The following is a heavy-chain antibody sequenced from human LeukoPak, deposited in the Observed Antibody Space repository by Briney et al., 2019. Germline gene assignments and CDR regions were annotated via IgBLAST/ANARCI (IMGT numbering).Heavy chain of an antibody. J-gene: IGHJ4*02. V-gene: IGHV1-18*01. CDR1: GYTFTSYG. D-gene: IGHD3-22*01. Sequence: GASVKVSCKASGYTFTSYGICWVRQAPGQGLEWMGWISAYNGNTNYAQKLQGRVTMTTDTSTSTAYMELRSLRSDDTAVYYCATSGRVYYDSSSYSYWGQGTLVTVSS. CDR3: ATSGRVYYDSSSYSY. CDR2: ISAYNGNT.